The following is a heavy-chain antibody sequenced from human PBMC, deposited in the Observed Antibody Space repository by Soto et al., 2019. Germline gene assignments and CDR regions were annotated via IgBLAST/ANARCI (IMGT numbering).Heavy chain of an antibody. CDR2: ILYSGTT. CDR1: GGSIDKSNYF. D-gene: IGHD2-21*01. J-gene: IGHJ4*02. Sequence: HLQLQESGPGLVKPSETLSLTCSVSGGSIDKSNYFWGWIRQPPGKGLEWIGSILYSGTTSYNSSRKSRVTISVDTSRNQFSLTLTSVTAADTAVYYCARLGWGDGDSDYWGQGTLVTVSS. V-gene: IGHV4-39*01. CDR3: ARLGWGDGDSDY.